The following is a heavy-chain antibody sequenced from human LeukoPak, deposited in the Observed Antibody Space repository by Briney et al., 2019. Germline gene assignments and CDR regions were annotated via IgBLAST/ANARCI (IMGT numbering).Heavy chain of an antibody. Sequence: SETLSLTCTVSGGSISHYYWSWIRQPPGKGLEWLGYIFYNGNTNSNPSLTSRVTMSLDTSKNHFSLKLTSVTAADTAVYYCAMGNDYGGNSDWFDPWGQGTLVTVSS. J-gene: IGHJ5*02. CDR1: GGSISHYY. D-gene: IGHD4-23*01. CDR2: IFYNGNT. CDR3: AMGNDYGGNSDWFDP. V-gene: IGHV4-59*08.